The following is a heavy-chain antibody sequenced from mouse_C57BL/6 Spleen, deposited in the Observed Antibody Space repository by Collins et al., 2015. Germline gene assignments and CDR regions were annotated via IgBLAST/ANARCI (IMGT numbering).Heavy chain of an antibody. J-gene: IGHJ3*01. CDR3: ARFQTALAY. CDR2: INPNNGGT. D-gene: IGHD3-2*01. CDR1: GYTFTDYY. V-gene: IGHV1-26*01. Sequence: EVQLQQSGPELVKPGASVKISCKASGYTFTDYYMNWVKQSHGKSLEWIGDINPNNGGTSYNQKFKGKATLTVDKSSSTAYMELRSLTSEDSAVYYCARFQTALAYWGQGTLVTVSA.